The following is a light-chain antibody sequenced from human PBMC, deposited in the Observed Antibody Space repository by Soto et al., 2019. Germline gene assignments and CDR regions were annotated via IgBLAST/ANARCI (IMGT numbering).Light chain of an antibody. V-gene: IGKV3-15*01. CDR3: QQYDNWPQT. J-gene: IGKJ1*01. Sequence: VMTQSPATLSLSPGERVTLSCRASQSVGGDVAWYQQKPGQAPRLLIFGASTRATAVPARFSGRGSGTEFTLTISSLQSVDFAVYYCQQYDNWPQTFGQGTKVDIK. CDR1: QSVGGD. CDR2: GAS.